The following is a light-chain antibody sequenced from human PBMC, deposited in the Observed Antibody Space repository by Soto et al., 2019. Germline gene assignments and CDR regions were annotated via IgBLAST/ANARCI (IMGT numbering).Light chain of an antibody. V-gene: IGLV2-14*01. CDR1: ASDVGDYNY. CDR2: DVS. Sequence: QSALTQPASVSGSPGQSITISCTATASDVGDYNYVSWFQRYPGKAPKLMIDDVSNRPSGVSNRFSGSKSGNTASLTISGLQAEDEADYYCSSYTISRTHVLFGGGTKLTVL. J-gene: IGLJ2*01. CDR3: SSYTISRTHVL.